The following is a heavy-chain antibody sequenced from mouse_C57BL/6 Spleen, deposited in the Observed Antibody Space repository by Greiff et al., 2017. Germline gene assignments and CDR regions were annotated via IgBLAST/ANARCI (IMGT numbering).Heavy chain of an antibody. CDR2: ISDGGSYT. Sequence: EVNLVESGGGLVKPGGSLKLSCAASGFTFSSYAMSWVRQTPEKRLEWVATISDGGSYTYYPDNVKGRFTISRDNAKNNLYLQMSHLKSEDTAMYYCARELDYGSSYWYFDVWGTGTTVTVSS. J-gene: IGHJ1*03. CDR3: ARELDYGSSYWYFDV. V-gene: IGHV5-4*01. D-gene: IGHD1-1*01. CDR1: GFTFSSYA.